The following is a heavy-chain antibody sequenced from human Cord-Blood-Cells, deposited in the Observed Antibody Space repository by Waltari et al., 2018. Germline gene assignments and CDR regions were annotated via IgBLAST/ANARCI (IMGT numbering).Heavy chain of an antibody. J-gene: IGHJ3*02. CDR2: ISSSSSYT. V-gene: IGHV3-21*01. CDR1: GFTFSSYS. CDR3: ARDEANWSAFDI. D-gene: IGHD7-27*01. Sequence: EVQLVESGGGLVKPGGSLRLSCAASGFTFSSYSMNWVRQAPGKGLEWVSSISSSSSYTYYADSVKGRFTISRDNAKNSLYLQMNSLRAEDTAVYYCARDEANWSAFDIWGQGTMVTVSS.